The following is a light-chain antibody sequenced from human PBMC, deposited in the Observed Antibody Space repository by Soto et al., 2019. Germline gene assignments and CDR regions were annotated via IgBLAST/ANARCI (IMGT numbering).Light chain of an antibody. V-gene: IGLV1-47*01. Sequence: SVLTQPASAYGIPGRRASITCSGSSSNIGSNYVYWYQQLPGTAPKLLIYRNNQRPSGVPDRFSGSKSGTSASLAISGHRSEDEADYYCAAWDDSLSGPNYVFGTGTKVTVL. J-gene: IGLJ1*01. CDR3: AAWDDSLSGPNYV. CDR1: SSNIGSNY. CDR2: RNN.